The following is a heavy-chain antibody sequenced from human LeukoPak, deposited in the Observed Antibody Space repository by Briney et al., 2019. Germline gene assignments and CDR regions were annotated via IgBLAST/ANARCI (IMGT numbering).Heavy chain of an antibody. CDR1: GGSVSSGSYY. J-gene: IGHJ4*02. Sequence: PSETLSLTCTVSGGSVSSGSYYWSWIRQPPGKGLEWIGYIYYSGSTNYNPSLKSRVTISVDTSKNQFSLKLSSVTAADTAVYYCARERSRYSGSYYDYWGQGTLVTVSS. V-gene: IGHV4-61*01. CDR2: IYYSGST. CDR3: ARERSRYSGSYYDY. D-gene: IGHD1-26*01.